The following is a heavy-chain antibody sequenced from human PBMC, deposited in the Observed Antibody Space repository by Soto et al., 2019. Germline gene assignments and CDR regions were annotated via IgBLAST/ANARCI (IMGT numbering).Heavy chain of an antibody. D-gene: IGHD2-15*01. CDR2: ISYDGSNK. Sequence: PGGSLRLSCAASGFTFSSYAMHWVRQAPGKGLEWVAVISYDGSNKYYADSVKGRFTISRDNSKNTLYLQMNSLRAEDTAVYYCASLSETPRYAFDIWGQGTMVTVSS. J-gene: IGHJ3*02. V-gene: IGHV3-30-3*01. CDR3: ASLSETPRYAFDI. CDR1: GFTFSSYA.